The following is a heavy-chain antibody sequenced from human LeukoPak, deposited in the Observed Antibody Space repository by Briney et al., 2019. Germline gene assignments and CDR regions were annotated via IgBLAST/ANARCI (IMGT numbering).Heavy chain of an antibody. CDR2: INPSGGST. V-gene: IGHV1-46*01. CDR1: GYTFTSYY. Sequence: ASVKDSCKASGYTFTSYYLHWVRQAPGQGLEWMGIINPSGGSTSYAQEFQGIVTMTRDTSTSTFYMELSSLRSEDTAVYYCARTPVDLATDYFDYWGQGTLVTVSS. J-gene: IGHJ4*02. CDR3: ARTPVDLATDYFDY. D-gene: IGHD5-24*01.